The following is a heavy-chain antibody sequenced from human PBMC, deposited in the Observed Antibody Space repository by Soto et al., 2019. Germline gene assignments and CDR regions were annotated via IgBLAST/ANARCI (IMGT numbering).Heavy chain of an antibody. V-gene: IGHV3-33*01. CDR2: IWYDGGNK. D-gene: IGHD1-26*01. Sequence: SLRLSCAASGFIFSSFAMHWVRQAPGKGLEWVAVIWYDGGNKYYADSVRGRFTISRDNSKNTLYLQMNSLRAEDTAVYYSXXXXSGXXPYNXXDPXGXXXLXXVXS. J-gene: IGHJ5*02. CDR3: XXXXSGXXPYNXXDP. CDR1: GFIFSSFA.